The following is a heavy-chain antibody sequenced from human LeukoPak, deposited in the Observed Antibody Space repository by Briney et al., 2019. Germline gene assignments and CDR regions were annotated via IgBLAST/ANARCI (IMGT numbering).Heavy chain of an antibody. V-gene: IGHV1-69*05. CDR2: IIPIFGTA. CDR3: ARDMDCSSTSCPFDY. Sequence: SVKVSCKAPGGTFSSYAISWVRQAPGQGLEWMGGIIPIFGTANYAQKFQGRVTITTDESTSTAYMELSSLRSEDTAVYYCARDMDCSSTSCPFDYWGQGTLVTVSS. J-gene: IGHJ4*02. D-gene: IGHD2-2*01. CDR1: GGTFSSYA.